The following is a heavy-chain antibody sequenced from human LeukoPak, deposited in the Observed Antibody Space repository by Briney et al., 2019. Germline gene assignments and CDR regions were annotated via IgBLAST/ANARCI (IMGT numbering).Heavy chain of an antibody. CDR2: IYTTGST. J-gene: IGHJ4*02. CDR3: ARAGYTSSYYSLDY. CDR1: GGSINSYY. D-gene: IGHD1-26*01. Sequence: SETLSLTCTVSGGSINSYYWGWIRQPAGKGLEWIGRIYTTGSTHYNPSLKSRLTISVDTSKNQFSLKLTSVTAADTAMYYCARAGYTSSYYSLDYWGQGGLVTVSS. V-gene: IGHV4-4*07.